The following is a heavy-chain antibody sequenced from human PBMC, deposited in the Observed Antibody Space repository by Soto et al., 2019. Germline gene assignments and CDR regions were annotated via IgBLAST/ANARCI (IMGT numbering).Heavy chain of an antibody. D-gene: IGHD2-15*01. CDR1: GFTFSSYA. V-gene: IGHV3-30-3*01. J-gene: IGHJ4*02. CDR2: ISYDGSNK. CDR3: ARDKGYCSGGSCPYFDY. Sequence: GGSLRLSCAASGFTFSSYAMHWVRQAPGKGLEWVAVISYDGSNKYYADSVKGRFTISRDNSKNTLYLQMNSLRAEDTAVYYCARDKGYCSGGSCPYFDYWGQGTLVTV.